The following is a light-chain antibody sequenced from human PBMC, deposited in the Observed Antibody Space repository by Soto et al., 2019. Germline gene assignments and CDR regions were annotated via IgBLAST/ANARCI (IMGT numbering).Light chain of an antibody. Sequence: DIQMTQSPSTLSASVVDRVTITCRASQSIDTWLAWHQQKPGQVPKLLISKASSLESGVPSRFSGSGSGTEFTLTISSLQPDDFATYYCQQAYSFPITFGQGTRLAIK. V-gene: IGKV1-5*03. CDR1: QSIDTW. CDR2: KAS. J-gene: IGKJ5*01. CDR3: QQAYSFPIT.